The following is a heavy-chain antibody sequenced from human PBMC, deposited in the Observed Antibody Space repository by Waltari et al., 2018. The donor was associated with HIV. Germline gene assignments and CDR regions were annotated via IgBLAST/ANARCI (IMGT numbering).Heavy chain of an antibody. CDR1: GGSISSGSYY. CDR3: ARDSSDYYYGLDV. Sequence: QVKLQESGPGLVKPSQTLALTCTVCGGSISSGSYYWSWVRQPAGKGLQWIGRIYSRGSTNYNPSLKSRVTISADTSKNQFSLKLNSVTAADTAVYFCARDSSDYYYGLDVWGQGTTVTVSS. CDR2: IYSRGST. D-gene: IGHD6-6*01. J-gene: IGHJ6*02. V-gene: IGHV4-61*02.